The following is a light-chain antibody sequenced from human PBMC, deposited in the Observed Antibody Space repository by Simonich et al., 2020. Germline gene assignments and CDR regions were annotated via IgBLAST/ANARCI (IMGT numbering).Light chain of an antibody. V-gene: IGKV1-NL1*01. CDR2: AAS. J-gene: IGKJ1*01. Sequence: DIQMTQSPSSLSASVGDRVTITCLTSQGISNSLAWYQQKPGKAPKLLLYAASRLESGVPSRFSGSGSGTDYTLTISSLQPEDFATYYCQQYYSTPWTFGQGTKVEIK. CDR1: QGISNS. CDR3: QQYYSTPWT.